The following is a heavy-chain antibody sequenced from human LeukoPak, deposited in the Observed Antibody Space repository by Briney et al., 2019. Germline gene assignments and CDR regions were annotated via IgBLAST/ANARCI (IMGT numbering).Heavy chain of an antibody. Sequence: SETLSLTCTVSGGSVSSGSYYWSWIRQPPGKGLEWIGYIYYSGSTNYNPSLKSRVTISVDTSKNQFSLKLSSVTAADTAVYYRARAYASRYFDWALDYWGQGTLVTVSS. J-gene: IGHJ4*02. D-gene: IGHD3-9*01. CDR1: GGSVSSGSYY. CDR2: IYYSGST. V-gene: IGHV4-61*01. CDR3: ARAYASRYFDWALDY.